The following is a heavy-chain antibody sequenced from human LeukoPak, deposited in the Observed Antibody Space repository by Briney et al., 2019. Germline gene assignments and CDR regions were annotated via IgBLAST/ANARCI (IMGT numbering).Heavy chain of an antibody. CDR3: ARVGSSSY. J-gene: IGHJ4*02. V-gene: IGHV3-30-3*01. Sequence: SCKASGYTFTSYYMHWVRQAPGKGLEWVAVISYDGSNKYYADSVKGRFTISRDNSKNTLYLQMNSLRAEDTAVYYCARVGSSSYWGQGTLVTVSS. CDR1: GYTFTSYY. CDR2: ISYDGSNK. D-gene: IGHD2-15*01.